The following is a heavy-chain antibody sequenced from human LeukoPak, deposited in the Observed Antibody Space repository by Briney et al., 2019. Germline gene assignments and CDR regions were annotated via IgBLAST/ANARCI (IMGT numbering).Heavy chain of an antibody. J-gene: IGHJ4*02. CDR1: GYTFTGYY. CDR2: IDPNSGGT. Sequence: ASVKVSCKASGYTFTGYYMHWVRQAPGQELEWMGWIDPNSGGTKYAEKFQDRVTMTRDTSISTAYMELSSLRSDDTAVYYCARVGTQGTGGWPDFRYWGQGTLVSVSS. CDR3: ARVGTQGTGGWPDFRY. D-gene: IGHD1-14*01. V-gene: IGHV1-2*02.